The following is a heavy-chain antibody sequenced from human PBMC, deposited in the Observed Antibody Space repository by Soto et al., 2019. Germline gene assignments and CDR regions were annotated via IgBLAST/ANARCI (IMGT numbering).Heavy chain of an antibody. CDR2: INHSGST. V-gene: IGHV4-34*01. CDR3: ARGGYYARYAFDI. Sequence: QVQLRQWGAGLLKPSETLSLTCAVYSGSFSGYYWSWIRQPPGKGLEWIGEINHSGSTKYNPSLKSRVTISVDTSKNQFSLKLSSVTAADTAVYYCARGGYYARYAFDIWGQGTMVTVSS. J-gene: IGHJ3*02. D-gene: IGHD3-10*01. CDR1: SGSFSGYY.